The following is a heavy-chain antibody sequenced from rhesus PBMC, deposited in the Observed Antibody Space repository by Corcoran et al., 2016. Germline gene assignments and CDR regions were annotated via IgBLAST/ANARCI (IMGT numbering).Heavy chain of an antibody. CDR2: ISSASSYI. V-gene: IGHV3S16*01. CDR1: GFTFSDYY. Sequence: VQLVESGGGLVQPGGSLRLSCAASGFTFSDYYMSWVRQAPGKGLAWVSSISSASSYIYYADSVKGRFTISRDNAKNSLSLQMNSLKTEDTAVYYCTRDRYCSSTYCSDYYGLDSWGQGVVVTVSS. J-gene: IGHJ6*01. CDR3: TRDRYCSSTYCSDYYGLDS. D-gene: IGHD2-15*01.